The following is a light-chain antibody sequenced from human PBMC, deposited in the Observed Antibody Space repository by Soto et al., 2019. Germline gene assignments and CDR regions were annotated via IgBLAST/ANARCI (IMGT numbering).Light chain of an antibody. V-gene: IGLV2-11*01. Sequence: QSVLTQPASVSGSPGLSITISCTGTSSDVGAYNYVSWYQQHPGKAPKLMIYDVSKRPSGVPDRFSGSKSGNTASLTISGLQAEDEADYYCCLYAGSYTYVFGTGTKVTVL. CDR1: SSDVGAYNY. CDR2: DVS. J-gene: IGLJ1*01. CDR3: CLYAGSYTYV.